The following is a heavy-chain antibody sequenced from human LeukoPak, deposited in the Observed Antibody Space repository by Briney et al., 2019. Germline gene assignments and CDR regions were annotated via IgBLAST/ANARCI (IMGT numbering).Heavy chain of an antibody. Sequence: SGGSLRLSCAASGFNFSRYGMHWVRQAPGKGLEWVAVIWYDGNNKYYADSVKGRFTISRDNSKNTLYLQMNSLKTEDTGLYYCSTRATAARRGKDYWGQGTLVTVSS. D-gene: IGHD6-6*01. CDR2: IWYDGNNK. V-gene: IGHV3-33*01. J-gene: IGHJ4*02. CDR3: STRATAARRGKDY. CDR1: GFNFSRYG.